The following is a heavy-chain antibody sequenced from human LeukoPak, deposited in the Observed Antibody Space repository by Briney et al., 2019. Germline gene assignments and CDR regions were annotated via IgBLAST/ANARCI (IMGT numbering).Heavy chain of an antibody. J-gene: IGHJ4*02. D-gene: IGHD5-24*01. CDR1: GFTFSSYE. CDR3: ARETRDGYNPDY. CDR2: ISGSGTRI. Sequence: GGSLRLSCAASGFTFSSYEMNWVRQAPGKGLEWVSYISGSGTRIYYADSVKGRFTISRDNAKNSLYLQMNSLRAEDTAVYYCARETRDGYNPDYWGQGTLVTVSS. V-gene: IGHV3-48*03.